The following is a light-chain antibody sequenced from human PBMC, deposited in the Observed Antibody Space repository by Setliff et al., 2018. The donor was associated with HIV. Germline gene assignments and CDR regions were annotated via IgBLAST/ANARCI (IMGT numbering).Light chain of an antibody. CDR3: QSYDGTNWV. V-gene: IGLV6-57*01. J-gene: IGLJ3*02. Sequence: NFMLTQPHSVSESPGKTAIISCTRSSGSIANNYVQWYQQRPGSSPTTIMYEDKQRPSGVPDRFSGSIDRSSNSASLTISGLVTEDEADYYCQSYDGTNWVFGGGTQLTVL. CDR1: SGSIANNY. CDR2: EDK.